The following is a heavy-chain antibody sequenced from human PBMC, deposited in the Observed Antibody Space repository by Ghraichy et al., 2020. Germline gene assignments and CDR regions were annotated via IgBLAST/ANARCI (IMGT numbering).Heavy chain of an antibody. Sequence: SGPTLVKPTQTLTLTCRFSGFSLRTSGAGVGWIRQPPGKALEWLALIYWNDDKRYSPSLRSRLTITKDTSRNQGVLTMSNMDPVDTATYFCTHVVRYYDVLSGDYRPLIDVWGQGTTVTVSS. J-gene: IGHJ6*02. CDR3: THVVRYYDVLSGDYRPLIDV. V-gene: IGHV2-5*01. D-gene: IGHD3-3*01. CDR2: IYWNDDK. CDR1: GFSLRTSGAG.